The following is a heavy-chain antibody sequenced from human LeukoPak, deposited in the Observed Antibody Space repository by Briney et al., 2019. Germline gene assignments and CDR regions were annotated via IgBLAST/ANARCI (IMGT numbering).Heavy chain of an antibody. V-gene: IGHV3-30-3*01. CDR2: ISYDGSNK. CDR1: GFTFSSYA. Sequence: GKSLRLSCAASGFTFSSYAMHWVRQAPGKGLEWVAVISYDGSNKYYADSVKGRFTISRDNSKNTLYLQMNSLRAEDTAVYYCARDLAVAGQSPFDYWGQGTLVTVSS. J-gene: IGHJ4*02. CDR3: ARDLAVAGQSPFDY. D-gene: IGHD6-19*01.